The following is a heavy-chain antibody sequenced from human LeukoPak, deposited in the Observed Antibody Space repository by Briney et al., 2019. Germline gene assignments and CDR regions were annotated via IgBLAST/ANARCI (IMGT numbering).Heavy chain of an antibody. Sequence: GGSLRLSCAASGFTFSSYAMTWVRQAPGKGLEWVANIKQDGSEKYYLNSVKGRFAISRDNAKNSLYLQMNSLRAEDTATYYCVNLRRGWGQGTLVTVSS. V-gene: IGHV3-7*03. CDR2: IKQDGSEK. J-gene: IGHJ4*02. CDR3: VNLRRG. CDR1: GFTFSSYA. D-gene: IGHD3-16*01.